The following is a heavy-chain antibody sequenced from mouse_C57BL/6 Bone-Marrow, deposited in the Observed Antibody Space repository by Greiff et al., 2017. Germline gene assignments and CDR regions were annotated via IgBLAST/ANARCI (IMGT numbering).Heavy chain of an antibody. CDR2: ISNGGGST. V-gene: IGHV5-12*01. CDR3: ARPMFAY. Sequence: EVQGVESGGGLVQPGGSLKLSCAASGFTFSDYYMYWVRQTPEKRLEWVAYISNGGGSTYYPDTVKGRFTISRDNAKNTLYLQMSRLKAEVTAMYYCARPMFAYWGQGTLVTVSA. CDR1: GFTFSDYY. J-gene: IGHJ3*01.